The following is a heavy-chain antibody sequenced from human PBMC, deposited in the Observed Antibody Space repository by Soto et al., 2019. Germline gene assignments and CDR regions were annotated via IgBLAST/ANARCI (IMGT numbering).Heavy chain of an antibody. Sequence: QVQLVQSGAEVKKPGSSVKVSGKASGGTFSSYTISWVRQAPGQVLEWMGRIIPILDIANYAQKFQGRVTITADKSTSTAYMELNSLRSEDTAVYYCARAWTPTDPVDYWGQGTLVTVSS. CDR1: GGTFSSYT. D-gene: IGHD1-1*01. CDR2: IIPILDIA. CDR3: ARAWTPTDPVDY. J-gene: IGHJ4*02. V-gene: IGHV1-69*02.